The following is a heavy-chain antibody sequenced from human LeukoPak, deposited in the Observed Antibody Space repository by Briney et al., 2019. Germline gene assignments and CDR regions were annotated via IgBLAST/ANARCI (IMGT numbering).Heavy chain of an antibody. CDR1: GGSITGYH. CDR2: IYSNEAT. V-gene: IGHV4-4*08. Sequence: SETLSLTCTVSGGSITGYHWSWIGHPPGKGLEWIGYIYSNEATQYKPSLKSRVTISADTSKNQFSLKLTSVSAADTAIYYCARRNDFDIWGQGTMVTVSS. CDR3: ARRNDFDI. J-gene: IGHJ3*02.